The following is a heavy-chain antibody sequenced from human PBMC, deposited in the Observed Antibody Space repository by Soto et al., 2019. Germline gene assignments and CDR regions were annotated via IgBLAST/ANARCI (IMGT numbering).Heavy chain of an antibody. CDR3: ARGEGGNYDGNGYLGRH. CDR1: GFTCSSYW. D-gene: IGHD3-22*01. V-gene: IGHV3-74*01. CDR2: IKIDGSGA. Sequence: EVQLVESGGGLVQPGESLTLSCAASGFTCSSYWMHWVRQAPGKGLVWVSRIKIDGSGAYYADSVKGRLTISRDNARNTLCLQMNSLRVEAAAVYFCARGEGGNYDGNGYLGRHWGQGALVTVSS. J-gene: IGHJ4*02.